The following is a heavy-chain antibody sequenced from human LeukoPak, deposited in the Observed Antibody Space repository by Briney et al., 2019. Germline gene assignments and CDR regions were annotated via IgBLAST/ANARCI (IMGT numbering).Heavy chain of an antibody. D-gene: IGHD2-2*02. CDR1: GFTFSYYW. V-gene: IGHV3-7*04. CDR3: AREGSYCSSTSCYRYYGMDV. J-gene: IGHJ6*02. CDR2: IKRDGSEK. Sequence: GGSLRLSCAASGFTFSYYWMTWVRQAPGKGLEWVANIKRDGSEKYYVDSVKGRFTISRDNAKNSLYLQMNSLRAEDTAVYYCAREGSYCSSTSCYRYYGMDVWGQGTTVTVSS.